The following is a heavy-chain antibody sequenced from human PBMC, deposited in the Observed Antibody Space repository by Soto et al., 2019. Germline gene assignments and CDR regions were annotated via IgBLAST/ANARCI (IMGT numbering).Heavy chain of an antibody. V-gene: IGHV3-30*18. CDR2: ISYDGSNK. CDR1: GFTFSSYG. CDR3: AKTDTAMAIDY. Sequence: GGSLRLSCAASGFTFSSYGMHWVRQAPGKGLEWVAVISYDGSNKYYADSVKGRFTISRDNSKNTLYLQMNSLRAEDTAVYYCAKTDTAMAIDYWGQGTLVTVS. D-gene: IGHD5-18*01. J-gene: IGHJ4*02.